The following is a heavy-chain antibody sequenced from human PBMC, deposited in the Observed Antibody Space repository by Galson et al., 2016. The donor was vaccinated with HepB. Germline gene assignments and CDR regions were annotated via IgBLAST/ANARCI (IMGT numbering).Heavy chain of an antibody. CDR2: INWNGGRT. J-gene: IGHJ6*02. D-gene: IGHD6-13*01. V-gene: IGHV3-20*01. Sequence: SLRLSCAASGFTFSSYAMSWVRQAPGKGLEWVSGINWNGGRTGYADSVKGRFTISRDSAKNSLYLQMNSLRAEDTALYHCARVHTAAAGFGGLDVWGQGTTVTVSS. CDR3: ARVHTAAAGFGGLDV. CDR1: GFTFSSYA.